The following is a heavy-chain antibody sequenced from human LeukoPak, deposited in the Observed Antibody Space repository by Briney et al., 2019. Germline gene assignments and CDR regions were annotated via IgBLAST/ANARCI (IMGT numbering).Heavy chain of an antibody. CDR2: INHSGST. CDR1: GYSISSDYY. J-gene: IGHJ5*02. Sequence: SETLSLTCTVSGYSISSDYYWGWIRQPPGKGLEWIGEINHSGSTNYNPSLKSRVTISVDTSKNQFSLKLSSVTAADTAVYYCARRGTYSGWFDPWGQGTLVTVSS. CDR3: ARRGTYSGWFDP. V-gene: IGHV4-38-2*02. D-gene: IGHD1-14*01.